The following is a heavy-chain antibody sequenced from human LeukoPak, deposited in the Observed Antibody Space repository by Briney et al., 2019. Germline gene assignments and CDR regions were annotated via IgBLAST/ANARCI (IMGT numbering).Heavy chain of an antibody. CDR3: ARGPSGYHNT. CDR1: GFTFNSYH. Sequence: GGSLRLSCAASGFTFNSYHMNWVRQAPGKGLEWVSYISSSSNPIYYADSVKGRFTISRDNAKNSLYLQMNSLRAEDTAVYYCARGPSGYHNTGGQGTLVTVSS. V-gene: IGHV3-48*01. J-gene: IGHJ4*02. CDR2: ISSSSNPI. D-gene: IGHD5-12*01.